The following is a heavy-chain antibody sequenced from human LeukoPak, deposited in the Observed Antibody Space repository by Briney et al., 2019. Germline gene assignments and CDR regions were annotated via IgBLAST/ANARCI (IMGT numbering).Heavy chain of an antibody. J-gene: IGHJ4*02. CDR2: TYYRSKWSN. CDR1: GDSVSNKDAA. D-gene: IGHD2-15*01. V-gene: IGHV6-1*01. CDR3: ARQPLGYVDY. Sequence: SQTLSLTCALSGDSVSNKDAAWNWIRQSPSRGLEWLGRTYYRSKWSNDYAVSVKSRITINPDTTKNQFSLQLRSVTPDDTAVYYCARQPLGYVDYWGQGSRVTVSS.